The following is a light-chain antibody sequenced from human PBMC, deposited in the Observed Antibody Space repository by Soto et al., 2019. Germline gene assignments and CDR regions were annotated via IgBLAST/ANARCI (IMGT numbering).Light chain of an antibody. CDR1: SSDVGGYDY. CDR3: SSFAGSNILYV. Sequence: QSVLTQPPSASGSPGQSVTISCTGTSSDVGGYDYVSWYQHHPGKAPKLMIYEVNKRPSGVPDRFSGSKSGNTASLTVSGLQAEDEADYYCSSFAGSNILYVFGTGTKLNVL. V-gene: IGLV2-8*01. CDR2: EVN. J-gene: IGLJ1*01.